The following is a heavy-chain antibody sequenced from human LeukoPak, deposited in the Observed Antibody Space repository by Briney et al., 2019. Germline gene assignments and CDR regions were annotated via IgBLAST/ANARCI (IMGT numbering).Heavy chain of an antibody. CDR2: ISYDGNNK. CDR3: ARGAPAADY. D-gene: IGHD2-2*01. CDR1: GFTFSSYA. J-gene: IGHJ4*02. Sequence: GGSLRLSCAASGFTFSSYAMHWVRQAPGKGLEWVAVISYDGNNKYYADSVKGRFTISRDNFKNTLYLQMNSLRTEDTAEHYCARGAPAADYWGQGTLVTVSS. V-gene: IGHV3-30*04.